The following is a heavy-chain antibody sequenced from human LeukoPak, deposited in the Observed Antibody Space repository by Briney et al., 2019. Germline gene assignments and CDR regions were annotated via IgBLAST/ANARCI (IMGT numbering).Heavy chain of an antibody. CDR2: ISYDGSNT. Sequence: GGSLRLSCAASGFIFSSYAMHWVRQTPGKGLEWVAVISYDGSNTYYRDSVKGRFTISRDNSKNTLFLEMSSVRTDDTAIYYCARDPHMSEAATRFDPWGQGTLVAVSS. CDR1: GFIFSSYA. CDR3: ARDPHMSEAATRFDP. J-gene: IGHJ5*02. D-gene: IGHD6-19*01. V-gene: IGHV3-30*10.